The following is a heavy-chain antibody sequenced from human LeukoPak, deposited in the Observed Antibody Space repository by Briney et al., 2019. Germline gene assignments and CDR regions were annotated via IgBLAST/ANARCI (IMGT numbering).Heavy chain of an antibody. Sequence: SVKVSCKASGFTFTSSAMQWGRQARGQRLEWIGWIVVGSGNTNYAQKFQERVTITRDMSTSTAYMELSSLRSEDTAVYYCAAMYSSGWSFAFDIWGQGTMVTVSS. CDR2: IVVGSGNT. J-gene: IGHJ3*02. D-gene: IGHD6-19*01. CDR1: GFTFTSSA. V-gene: IGHV1-58*02. CDR3: AAMYSSGWSFAFDI.